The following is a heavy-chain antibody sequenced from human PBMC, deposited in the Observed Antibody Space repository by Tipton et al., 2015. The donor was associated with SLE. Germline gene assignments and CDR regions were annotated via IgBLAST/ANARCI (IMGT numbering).Heavy chain of an antibody. CDR1: GFTFSSYS. V-gene: IGHV3-21*03. CDR2: ISSSSSYI. J-gene: IGHJ6*02. D-gene: IGHD3-3*01. Sequence: SLRLSCAASGFTFSSYSMNWVRQAPGKGLEWVSSISSSSSYIYYADSVKGRFTISRDNAKNSLYLQMNSLRAEDTAVYYCARKSDFGVVIHYGMDVWGQGTTVTVSS. CDR3: ARKSDFGVVIHYGMDV.